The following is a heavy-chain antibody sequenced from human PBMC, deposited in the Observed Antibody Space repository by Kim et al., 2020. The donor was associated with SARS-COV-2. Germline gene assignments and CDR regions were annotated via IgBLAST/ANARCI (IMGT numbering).Heavy chain of an antibody. CDR2: INPNSGNT. CDR1: GYTFTSYD. CDR3: ARGGWSSGWYGYDAFDI. V-gene: IGHV1-8*01. J-gene: IGHJ3*02. D-gene: IGHD6-19*01. Sequence: ASVKVSCKASGYTFTSYDINWVRQATGQGLEWMGWINPNSGNTGYAQKFQGRVTMTRNTSISTAYMELSSLRSEDTAVYYCARGGWSSGWYGYDAFDIWGQGTMVTVSS.